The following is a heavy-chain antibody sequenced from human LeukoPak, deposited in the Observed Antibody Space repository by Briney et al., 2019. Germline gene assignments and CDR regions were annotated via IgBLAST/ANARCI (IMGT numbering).Heavy chain of an antibody. CDR1: GFTFSSYA. CDR2: ISGSGGST. CDR3: AKVGGGFYGGNPYVDY. V-gene: IGHV3-23*01. J-gene: IGHJ4*02. Sequence: GGSLRLSCAASGFTFSSYAMSWVRQAPGKGLEWVSAISGSGGSTYYADSVKGRFTISRDNSKNTLYLQMNSLRAEDTAVYYCAKVGGGFYGGNPYVDYWGQGTLVTVSS. D-gene: IGHD4-17*01.